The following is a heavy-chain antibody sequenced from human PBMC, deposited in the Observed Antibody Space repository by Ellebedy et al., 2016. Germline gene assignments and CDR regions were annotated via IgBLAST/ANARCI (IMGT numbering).Heavy chain of an antibody. CDR1: GGSISGYY. Sequence: SETLSLXCTASGGSISGYYWSWVRQPPGKGLEWIGYVYYSGTPNYNPSLKSRVTISLDRSNNQFSLKLTSVTAADTAVYYCARGYCSGGRCYAYGMDVWGQGTTVTVSS. CDR3: ARGYCSGGRCYAYGMDV. CDR2: VYYSGTP. V-gene: IGHV4-59*01. D-gene: IGHD2-15*01. J-gene: IGHJ6*02.